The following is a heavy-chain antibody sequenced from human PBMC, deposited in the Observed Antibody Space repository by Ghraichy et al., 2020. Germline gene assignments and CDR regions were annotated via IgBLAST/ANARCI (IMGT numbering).Heavy chain of an antibody. CDR2: ISSSSSTI. J-gene: IGHJ4*02. CDR3: ATPWDY. D-gene: IGHD4-23*01. Sequence: GESLNISCAASGFTFSSYSMNWVRQAPGKGLEWVSYISSSSSTIYYADSVKGRFTISRDNAKNSLYLQMNSLRDEDTAVYYCATPWDYWGQGTLVTVSS. CDR1: GFTFSSYS. V-gene: IGHV3-48*02.